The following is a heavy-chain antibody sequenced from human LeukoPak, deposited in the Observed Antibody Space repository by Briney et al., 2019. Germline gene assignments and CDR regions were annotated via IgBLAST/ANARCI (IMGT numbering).Heavy chain of an antibody. CDR1: GLNFDHSA. V-gene: IGHV3-43*02. CDR2: ISADGGST. J-gene: IGHJ4*02. Sequence: GGSLRLSCVASGLNFDHSAIHWVRQAPGKGLEWVSLISADGGSTFSADSVKGRFSISRDNSKNSLYLQMNSLRSEDTAMYYCAKESGKFDYWGQGTLVAVSS. CDR3: AKESGKFDY.